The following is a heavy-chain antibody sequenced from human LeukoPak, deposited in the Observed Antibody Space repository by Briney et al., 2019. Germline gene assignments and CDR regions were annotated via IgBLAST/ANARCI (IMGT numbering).Heavy chain of an antibody. D-gene: IGHD5-18*01. J-gene: IGHJ4*02. CDR3: ALEYSYLYYFAC. Sequence: SVKVSCKASGYTFTSYGISWVRQAPGQGLEWMGGIIPIFGTANYAQKFRGRVTITADKYTRTAYMELSSLRSDDTAVYYCALEYSYLYYFACGAREPWSPSPQ. CDR2: IIPIFGTA. CDR1: GYTFTSYG. V-gene: IGHV1-69*06.